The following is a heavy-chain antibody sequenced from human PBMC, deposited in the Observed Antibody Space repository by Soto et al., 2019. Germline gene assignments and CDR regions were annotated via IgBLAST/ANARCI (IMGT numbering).Heavy chain of an antibody. Sequence: VQLLESGGGLVQPGGSLRLSCAASGFTFSSYAMSWVRQAPGKGLEWVSAISGSGGSTYYADSVKGRFTISRDNSKNTRYPQMNSLRAEDTAVYYCAKAVAGKGGIFDYWGQGTLVTVSS. D-gene: IGHD6-19*01. CDR1: GFTFSSYA. V-gene: IGHV3-23*01. CDR3: AKAVAGKGGIFDY. J-gene: IGHJ4*02. CDR2: ISGSGGST.